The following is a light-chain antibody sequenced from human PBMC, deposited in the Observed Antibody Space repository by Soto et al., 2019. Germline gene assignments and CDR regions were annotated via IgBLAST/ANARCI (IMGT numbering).Light chain of an antibody. J-gene: IGKJ4*01. Sequence: DIVMTQSPDSLAVSLGERATINCKSSQSVLYTSNNKNYLSWYQQKPGQPPKLLIYWASTRESGVPDRFSGSASGTDFTFTISSLQAEDVAVYYCQQHYTSPLTFGGGTKVEI. V-gene: IGKV4-1*01. CDR1: QSVLYTSNNKNY. CDR2: WAS. CDR3: QQHYTSPLT.